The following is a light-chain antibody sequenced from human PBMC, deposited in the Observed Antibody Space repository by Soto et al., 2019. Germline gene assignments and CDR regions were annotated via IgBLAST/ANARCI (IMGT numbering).Light chain of an antibody. CDR2: EVS. CDR3: SSYAGSNNVV. V-gene: IGLV2-8*01. CDR1: SSDVGGYNY. J-gene: IGLJ3*02. Sequence: QSALTQPPSASGSPGQSVTISCTGTSSDVGGYNYVSWYQQHPGKAPKLMIYEVSKRPSGVPDRFSGSKSGNTASLTVSGLQAEDEADYYCSSYAGSNNVVVCGGTQLTV.